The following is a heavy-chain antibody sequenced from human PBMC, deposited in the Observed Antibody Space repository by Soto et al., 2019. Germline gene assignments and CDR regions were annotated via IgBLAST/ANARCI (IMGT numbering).Heavy chain of an antibody. V-gene: IGHV4-59*01. CDR1: GGSITNYL. D-gene: IGHD3-10*01. Sequence: SETLSLTCTVSGGSITNYLWSWIRQSPGKGLEWIGYIYYSGTTNYNPSLMSRVTISVDTSKNHFSLKLTSVTVADTAVYYCARVYGSGSLTNWFDPWGRGTLVTVSS. CDR2: IYYSGTT. J-gene: IGHJ5*02. CDR3: ARVYGSGSLTNWFDP.